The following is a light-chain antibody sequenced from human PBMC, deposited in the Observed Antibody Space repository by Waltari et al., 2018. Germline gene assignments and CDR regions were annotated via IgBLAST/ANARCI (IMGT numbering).Light chain of an antibody. Sequence: DIQMTKSPSSLSASVGDRVTITCQASQDISNYLKWYQQQPEKAPKLLIYDASNLETGVPSRCSGGAAATDFTFTSSSLQPEDIATYCCQQYDNLPLTFGGGTKVEIK. V-gene: IGKV1-33*01. CDR1: QDISNY. CDR2: DAS. J-gene: IGKJ4*01. CDR3: QQYDNLPLT.